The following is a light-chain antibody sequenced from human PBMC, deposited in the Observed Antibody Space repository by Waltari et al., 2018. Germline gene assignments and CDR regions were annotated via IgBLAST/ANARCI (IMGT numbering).Light chain of an antibody. J-gene: IGKJ4*01. V-gene: IGKV1-12*01. CDR1: QGIGNW. Sequence: DVRMTQSPSSVSASVGDRVTITFRASQGIGNWLAWYQQKPRTAPELLISDASSLQSGVPSRFSGSGSGTDFTLTISSLQTEDFATYYCQQVYTFPLTVGGGTKVETK. CDR2: DAS. CDR3: QQVYTFPLT.